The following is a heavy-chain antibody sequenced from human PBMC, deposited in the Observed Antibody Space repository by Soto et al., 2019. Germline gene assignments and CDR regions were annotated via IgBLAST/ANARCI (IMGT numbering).Heavy chain of an antibody. J-gene: IGHJ6*02. D-gene: IGHD2-8*01. CDR1: GFLFSSYT. V-gene: IGHV3-48*02. Sequence: VQLVESGGRSVQPGESLRLSCSASGFLFSSYTMNWVRQAPGKGLEWVAYISTSSSTIYYADRVKGRFTISRDNARNSVHLQMNSLRDEDTAVYYCARMLRGMDVWGHGTAVTVSS. CDR2: ISTSSSTI. CDR3: ARMLRGMDV.